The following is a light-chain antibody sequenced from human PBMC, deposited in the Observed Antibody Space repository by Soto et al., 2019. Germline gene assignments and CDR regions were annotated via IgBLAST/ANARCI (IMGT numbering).Light chain of an antibody. Sequence: ERVLTQSPVTLSLSSGGKAHLSCRASQTLSNSFIAWYQQKPGQAPRLLIYDTSSRATGVPDRYSASGSGTDFTLTISRLEPEDFAVFFCQQYGTSEIIFGQGTRLEIK. CDR2: DTS. J-gene: IGKJ5*01. V-gene: IGKV3-20*01. CDR1: QTLSNSF. CDR3: QQYGTSEII.